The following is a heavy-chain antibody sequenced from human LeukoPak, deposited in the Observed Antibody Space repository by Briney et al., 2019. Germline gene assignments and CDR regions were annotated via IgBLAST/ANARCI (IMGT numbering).Heavy chain of an antibody. CDR2: IYNSGTT. CDR1: GGSVSSYY. Sequence: SETLSLTCTVSGGSVSSYYWSWIRQPAGKGLEWIGYIYNSGTTNYNPSLKSRVTISVDTSNNQFSLKLSSVTAADTALYYCARGQDNFDCWGQGTLVTVSS. D-gene: IGHD2-15*01. CDR3: ARGQDNFDC. J-gene: IGHJ4*02. V-gene: IGHV4-59*02.